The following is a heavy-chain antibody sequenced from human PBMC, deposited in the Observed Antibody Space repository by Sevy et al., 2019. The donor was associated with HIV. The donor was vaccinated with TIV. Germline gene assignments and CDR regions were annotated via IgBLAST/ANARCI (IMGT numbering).Heavy chain of an antibody. V-gene: IGHV3-30*02. CDR2: IQYDGSNK. CDR1: GFSFSSYG. D-gene: IGHD2-21*01. Sequence: GGSLRLSCAASGFSFSSYGMHWVRQAPGKGLEWISYIQYDGSNKDYADSVKGRFTISRENSKNTLYLQMNSLRVEDTAVFYCVKEGGGEGGDHWGQGTLVTVSS. J-gene: IGHJ4*02. CDR3: VKEGGGEGGDH.